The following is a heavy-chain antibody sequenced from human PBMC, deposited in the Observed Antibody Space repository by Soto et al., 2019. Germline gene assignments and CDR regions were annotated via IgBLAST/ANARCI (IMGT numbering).Heavy chain of an antibody. CDR2: ISSNGGST. Sequence: GGSLRLSCSASGFTFSSYAMHWVRQAPGKGLEYVSAISSNGGSTYYADSVKGRFTVSRDNSKNTLYLQMSSLRAEDTAVYYCVKDQIAARTYYYYGMDVWGQGTTVTVSS. CDR1: GFTFSSYA. CDR3: VKDQIAARTYYYYGMDV. J-gene: IGHJ6*02. V-gene: IGHV3-64D*08. D-gene: IGHD6-6*01.